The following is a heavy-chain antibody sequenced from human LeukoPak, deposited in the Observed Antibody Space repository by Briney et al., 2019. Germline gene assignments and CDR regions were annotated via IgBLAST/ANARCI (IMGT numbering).Heavy chain of an antibody. V-gene: IGHV1-24*01. J-gene: IGHJ4*02. Sequence: ASVKVSCKVSGNTLIELSIHWVRQAPGKGLEWMGGFDPEDRETIYAQKFQGRVTMTQDTSTDTAYMELSSLRSEDTAVYYCATLNCGGDCKFDYWGQGTLVTVSS. D-gene: IGHD2-21*02. CDR2: FDPEDRET. CDR3: ATLNCGGDCKFDY. CDR1: GNTLIELS.